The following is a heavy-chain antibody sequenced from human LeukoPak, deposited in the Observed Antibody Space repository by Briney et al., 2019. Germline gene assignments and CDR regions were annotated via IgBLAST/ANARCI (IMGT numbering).Heavy chain of an antibody. J-gene: IGHJ4*02. CDR2: IYYSGST. CDR3: ASLPLGSYSLFDY. CDR1: VGFISRYY. V-gene: IGHV4-59*07. Sequence: PSDTLSLTCTVCVGFISRYYGLWMPQPPAKGRECIGYIYYSGSTNYNPSLKSRVTISVDTSRNQFSLKLSSVTAADTAVYYCASLPLGSYSLFDYWGQGTLVTVSS. D-gene: IGHD2-15*01.